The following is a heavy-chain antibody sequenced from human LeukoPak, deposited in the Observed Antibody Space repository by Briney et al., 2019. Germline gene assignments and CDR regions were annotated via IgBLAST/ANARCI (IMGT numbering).Heavy chain of an antibody. V-gene: IGHV1-2*06. Sequence: GASVKVSCKASGYTCTGYYMHWVRQAPGQGLELIGRITPNSGGTNYAQKFQGRVTMTRDTSISTAYMELSRLRSEDTAVYYCATIPMYSGSYSYAFDIWGQGTMVTVSP. D-gene: IGHD1-26*01. J-gene: IGHJ3*02. CDR2: ITPNSGGT. CDR3: ATIPMYSGSYSYAFDI. CDR1: GYTCTGYY.